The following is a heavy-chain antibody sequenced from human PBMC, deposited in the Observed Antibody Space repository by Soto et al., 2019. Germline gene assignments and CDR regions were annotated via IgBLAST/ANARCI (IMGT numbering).Heavy chain of an antibody. CDR2: ISGSGGST. J-gene: IGHJ6*02. Sequence: GGSLRLSCAASGFTFSSYAMSWVRQAPGKGLEWVSAISGSGGSTYYADSVKGRFTISRDNSKNTLYLQMNSLRAEDTAVYYCASKYGDYDSYYYYGMDVWGQGTTVTVS. V-gene: IGHV3-23*01. CDR1: GFTFSSYA. D-gene: IGHD4-17*01. CDR3: ASKYGDYDSYYYYGMDV.